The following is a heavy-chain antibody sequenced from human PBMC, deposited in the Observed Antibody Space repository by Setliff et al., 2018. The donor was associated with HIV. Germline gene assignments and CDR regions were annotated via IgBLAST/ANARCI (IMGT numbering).Heavy chain of an antibody. CDR1: GGSIRSGSYY. Sequence: PSEILSLTCSVSGGSIRSGSYYWSWIRQPAGKGLEWIGHIFSTGSTRYNPSLESRLTILVDTSRNQFSLKLNSVTAADTAVYYCARAAYSGTYVWEPATDLWGRGTLVTSPQ. J-gene: IGHJ2*01. CDR3: ARAAYSGTYVWEPATDL. D-gene: IGHD1-26*01. CDR2: IFSTGST. V-gene: IGHV4-61*09.